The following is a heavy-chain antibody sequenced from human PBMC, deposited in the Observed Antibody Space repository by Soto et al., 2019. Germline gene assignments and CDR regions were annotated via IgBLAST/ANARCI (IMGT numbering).Heavy chain of an antibody. D-gene: IGHD2-21*01. J-gene: IGHJ5*02. Sequence: PSETLSLTCTVSDVSISRYYWTWIRQPPGKGLEWIGHMFYGGRTNYNPSLKSRVATSVDTSKSQFSLKLTSVTAADTAVYFCARGDHILVSWGQGTLVTVSS. CDR1: DVSISRYY. V-gene: IGHV4-59*01. CDR3: ARGDHILVS. CDR2: MFYGGRT.